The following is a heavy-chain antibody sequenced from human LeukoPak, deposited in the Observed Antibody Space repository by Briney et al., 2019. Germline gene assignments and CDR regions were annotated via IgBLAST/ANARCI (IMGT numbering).Heavy chain of an antibody. V-gene: IGHV4-34*01. D-gene: IGHD3-10*01. CDR2: INHSGST. J-gene: IGHJ4*02. CDR3: ARYYDYYGSGSYGDY. Sequence: PSETLSLTCAVYGGSFSGYYWSWIRQPPGKGLEWIGEINHSGSTNYNPSLKSRVTISVDTSKNQFSLKLSAVTAADTAVYYCARYYDYYGSGSYGDYWGQGTLVTVSS. CDR1: GGSFSGYY.